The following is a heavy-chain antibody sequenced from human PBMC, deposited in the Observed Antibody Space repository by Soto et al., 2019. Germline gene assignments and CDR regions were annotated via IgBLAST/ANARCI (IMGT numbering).Heavy chain of an antibody. CDR2: ISGSGGST. Sequence: GGSLRLSCAASGLTFTSYAMSWVRKAPGKGLEWVSAISGSGGSTYYADSVKGRFTISRDNSKNTLYLQMNSLRAEDTAVYYCVTDPAIAVAGGDYWGQGTLVTVSS. CDR3: VTDPAIAVAGGDY. V-gene: IGHV3-23*01. CDR1: GLTFTSYA. J-gene: IGHJ4*02. D-gene: IGHD6-19*01.